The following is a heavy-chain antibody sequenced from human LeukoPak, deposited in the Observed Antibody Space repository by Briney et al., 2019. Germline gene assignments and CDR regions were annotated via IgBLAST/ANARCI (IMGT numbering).Heavy chain of an antibody. CDR1: GFTFDDYA. CDR2: ISWNSGSI. CDR3: AKVGVTTTYYYGMDV. V-gene: IGHV3-9*01. Sequence: GGSLRLFCAASGFTFDDYAMHWVRQAPGKGLEWVSGISWNSGSIGYADSVKGRFTISRDNAKNSLYLQMNSLRAEDTALYYCAKVGVTTTYYYGMDVWGQGTTVTVSS. D-gene: IGHD4-17*01. J-gene: IGHJ6*02.